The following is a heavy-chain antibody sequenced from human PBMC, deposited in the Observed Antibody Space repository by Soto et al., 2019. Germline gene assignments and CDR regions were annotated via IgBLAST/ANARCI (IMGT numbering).Heavy chain of an antibody. Sequence: QVQLVESGGGVVQPGRSLRLSCAASGFTFSSHGMHWVRQAPGKGLEWVAVISYDGSNKYYADSVKGRFTISRDNSKNTLYLQMNSLRAEDTAVYYCAKESVDGITGKKYYYYGMDVWGQGTTVTVSS. CDR1: GFTFSSHG. CDR2: ISYDGSNK. J-gene: IGHJ6*02. D-gene: IGHD1-20*01. V-gene: IGHV3-30*18. CDR3: AKESVDGITGKKYYYYGMDV.